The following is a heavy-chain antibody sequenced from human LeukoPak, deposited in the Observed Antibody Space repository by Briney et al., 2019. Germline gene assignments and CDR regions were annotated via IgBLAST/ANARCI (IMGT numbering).Heavy chain of an antibody. CDR1: GGSISSYY. CDR3: ARHDTYYYDSSGYKPDAFDI. Sequence: PSETLSLTCTVSGGSISSYYWSWIRQPPGKGLEWIGYIYYSGSTNYNPSLKSRVTISVDTSKNQFSLKLSSVTAADTAVYYCARHDTYYYDSSGYKPDAFDIWGQGTTVTVSS. CDR2: IYYSGST. J-gene: IGHJ3*02. D-gene: IGHD3-22*01. V-gene: IGHV4-59*08.